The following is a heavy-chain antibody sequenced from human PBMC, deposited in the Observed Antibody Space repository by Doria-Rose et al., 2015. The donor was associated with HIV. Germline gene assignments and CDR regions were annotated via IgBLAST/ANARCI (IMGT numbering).Heavy chain of an antibody. D-gene: IGHD6-13*01. CDR3: AGIKSSRWYHKCSFEF. J-gene: IGHJ4*02. Sequence: QITLKESGPVLVKPTETLTLTCTVSGVSLSSPGMGVSWIRQPPGKALEWLANIFSYDDRSYTSSLRSRLTLSRGTSKSQLVIAMTYKDPVDTATYSCAGIKSSRWYHKCSFEFWSWGTLVIVSA. CDR1: GVSLSSPGMG. V-gene: IGHV2-26*01. CDR2: IFSYDDR.